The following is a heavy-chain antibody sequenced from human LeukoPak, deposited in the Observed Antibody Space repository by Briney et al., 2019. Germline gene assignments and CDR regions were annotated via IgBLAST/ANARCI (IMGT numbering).Heavy chain of an antibody. CDR2: INPNSGGT. Sequence: ASVKVSCKASGYTFTGCYMHWVRQAPGQGLEWMGWINPNSGGTNYAQKFQGRVTMTSDTSISTAYMELSRLRSDDTALYYCTRGSYYDSSGYSGVRLFDYWGQGTPVTVPS. CDR3: TRGSYYDSSGYSGVRLFDY. J-gene: IGHJ4*02. D-gene: IGHD3-22*01. CDR1: GYTFTGCY. V-gene: IGHV1-2*02.